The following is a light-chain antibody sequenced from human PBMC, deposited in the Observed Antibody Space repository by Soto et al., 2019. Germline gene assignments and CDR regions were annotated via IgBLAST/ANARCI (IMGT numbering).Light chain of an antibody. V-gene: IGLV1-40*01. CDR1: SSNIGAGYD. CDR3: HSYDSSLSDV. Sequence: QSALTQPPSVSGAPGQRVTISCTGSSSNIGAGYDVHWYQQLPGTAPKLLIYGNSNRPSGVTVRFSGSKSGTSASMAITGLQAEDEADYYCHSYDSSLSDVFGTGTKLTVL. CDR2: GNS. J-gene: IGLJ1*01.